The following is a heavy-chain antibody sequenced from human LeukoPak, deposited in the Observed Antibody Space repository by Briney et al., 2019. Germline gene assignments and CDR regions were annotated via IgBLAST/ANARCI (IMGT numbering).Heavy chain of an antibody. CDR2: IYYSGST. J-gene: IGHJ5*01. V-gene: IGHV4-39*07. D-gene: IGHD5-12*01. Sequence: NTSETLSLTCTVSGGSISSYYWGWIRQPPGKGLEWIGSIYYSGSTYYNPSLKSRVTISVDTSKNQFSLKLTSVTAADTAVYFCTRGLAAAYDYNWFDSWGQGTLVTVSS. CDR3: TRGLAAAYDYNWFDS. CDR1: GGSISSYY.